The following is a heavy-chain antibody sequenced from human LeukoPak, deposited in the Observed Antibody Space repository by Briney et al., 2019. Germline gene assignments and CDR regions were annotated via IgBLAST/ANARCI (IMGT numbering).Heavy chain of an antibody. CDR3: AKDAYDISGYCPY. J-gene: IGHJ4*02. CDR2: ISGCGGST. CDR1: GFTFNNYA. D-gene: IGHD3-22*01. V-gene: IGHV3-23*01. Sequence: GGSLRLSCAASGFTFNNYAMSWVRQAPGKGLEWVSTISGCGGSTYHADSVKGRFTISRDNSKNTLYLQMNSLRAEDTAVYYCAKDAYDISGYCPYWGQGTLVTVSS.